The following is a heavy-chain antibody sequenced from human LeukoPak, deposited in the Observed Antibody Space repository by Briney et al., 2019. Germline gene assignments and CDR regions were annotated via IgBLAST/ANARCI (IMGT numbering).Heavy chain of an antibody. D-gene: IGHD2-2*01. V-gene: IGHV3-30-3*01. CDR2: ISYDGSNK. CDR1: GFTFSSYA. J-gene: IGHJ4*02. CDR3: ARSYCSSPSCGGDY. Sequence: GGSLRLSCAASGFTFSSYAMHWVRQAPGKGLEWVAVISYDGSNKYYADSVKGRFTISRDNSKNTLYLQMNSLRAEDTAVYYCARSYCSSPSCGGDYWGQGTLVTVSS.